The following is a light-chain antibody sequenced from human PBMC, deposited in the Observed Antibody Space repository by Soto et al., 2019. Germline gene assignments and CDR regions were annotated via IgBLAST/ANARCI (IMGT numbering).Light chain of an antibody. CDR2: AAS. CDR3: QKYNSAPKWT. CDR1: QGISNY. Sequence: DIQMTQSPSSLSASVGDRVTITCRASQGISNYLAWYQQKPGKVPKLLIYAASTLQSGVPSQFSGSGSGTDFTLTISSLQPEDVATYYCQKYNSAPKWTFGQGTKVDIK. J-gene: IGKJ1*01. V-gene: IGKV1-27*01.